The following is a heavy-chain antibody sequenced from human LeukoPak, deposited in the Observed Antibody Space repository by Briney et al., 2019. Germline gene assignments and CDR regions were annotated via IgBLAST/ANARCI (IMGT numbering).Heavy chain of an antibody. CDR2: ISAYNGNT. D-gene: IGHD3-10*01. CDR1: GYTFTSYG. CDR3: ARDRHRLLWFGELFRS. J-gene: IGHJ5*02. V-gene: IGHV1-18*01. Sequence: GASVKVSCKASGYTFTSYGISWVRQAPGQGLEWMGGISAYNGNTNYAQTLQGRVTMTTDTSTSTAYMELRSLKSDDTAVYSCARDRHRLLWFGELFRSWGQGTLVTVSS.